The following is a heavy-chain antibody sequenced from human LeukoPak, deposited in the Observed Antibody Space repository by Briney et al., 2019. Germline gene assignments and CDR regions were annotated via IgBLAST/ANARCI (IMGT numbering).Heavy chain of an antibody. J-gene: IGHJ4*02. V-gene: IGHV1-18*01. CDR2: ISGDKGPT. Sequence: ASVKVSCKASGYPFANFAISWVRQARGQGLEWVGWISGDKGPTYYAQKLQGRVTLTTDTSTSTAYMELTNLRSDDTAVYYCARGGNSDYWGQGTLVTVSS. D-gene: IGHD3-10*01. CDR1: GYPFANFA. CDR3: ARGGNSDY.